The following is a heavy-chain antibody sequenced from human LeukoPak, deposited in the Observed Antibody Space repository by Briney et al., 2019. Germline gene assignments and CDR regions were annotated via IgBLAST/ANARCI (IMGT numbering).Heavy chain of an antibody. D-gene: IGHD3-10*01. V-gene: IGHV3-23*01. CDR1: GFTFSSYA. CDR3: AKGKGITIHWHAFDI. Sequence: GGSLRLSCAASGFTFSSYAMSWVRQAPGKGLEWVSAISGSGGSTYYADSVKGRSTISRDNSKNTLYLQMNSLRAEDTAVYYCAKGKGITIHWHAFDIWGQGTMVTVSS. J-gene: IGHJ3*02. CDR2: ISGSGGST.